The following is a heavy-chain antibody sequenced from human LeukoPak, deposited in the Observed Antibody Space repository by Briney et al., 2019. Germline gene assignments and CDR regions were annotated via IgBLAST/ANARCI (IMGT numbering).Heavy chain of an antibody. CDR1: GFTFSSYA. CDR2: ISYDGSNK. D-gene: IGHD2-15*01. J-gene: IGHJ4*02. Sequence: PGGSLRLSCAASGFTFSSYAMHWVRQAPGKGLEWVAVISYDGSNKYYADSVKGRFTISRDNSKNTLYLRMNSLRAEDTAVYCCASRWSLGYWGQGTLVTVSS. CDR3: ASRWSLGY. V-gene: IGHV3-30-3*01.